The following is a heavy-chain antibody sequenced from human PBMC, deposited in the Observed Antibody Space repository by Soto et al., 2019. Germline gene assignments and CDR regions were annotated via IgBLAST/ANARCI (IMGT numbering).Heavy chain of an antibody. V-gene: IGHV3-13*01. CDR2: IGTAGDT. D-gene: IGHD4-17*01. CDR1: GFTFSSYD. Sequence: GGSLRLSCAASGFTFSSYDMHWVRQATGKGLEWVSAIGTAGDTYYPGSVKGRFTISRENAKNSLYLQMNSLRAGDTAVYYGARESYGSDGNDAFDIWGQGTMVTVSS. CDR3: ARESYGSDGNDAFDI. J-gene: IGHJ3*02.